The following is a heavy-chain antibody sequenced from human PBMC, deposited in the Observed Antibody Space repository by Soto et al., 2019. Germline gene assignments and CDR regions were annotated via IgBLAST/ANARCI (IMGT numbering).Heavy chain of an antibody. V-gene: IGHV1-18*01. CDR1: GYTFISYG. Sequence: QVQLVQSGAEVKKPGASVKVSCKASGYTFISYGISWVRQAPGQGLEWMGWISAYNGNTNYAQKFKGRVTMSTDTYTSTAYMELRSLRYDDTAVQYCAVTKREVIAAAVTDRYGMDVWGQGTTVTVSS. D-gene: IGHD6-13*01. J-gene: IGHJ6*02. CDR3: AVTKREVIAAAVTDRYGMDV. CDR2: ISAYNGNT.